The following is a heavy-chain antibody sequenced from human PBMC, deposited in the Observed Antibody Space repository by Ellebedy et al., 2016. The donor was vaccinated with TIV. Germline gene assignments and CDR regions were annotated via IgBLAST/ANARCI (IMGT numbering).Heavy chain of an antibody. CDR3: ATRSRSVSYYYYGMDV. J-gene: IGHJ6*02. CDR2: FDPEDGET. V-gene: IGHV1-24*01. CDR1: GYTFTSYD. D-gene: IGHD2-15*01. Sequence: ASVKVSCKASGYTFTSYDINWVRQAPGKGLEWMGGFDPEDGETIYAQKFQGRVTMTEDTSTDTAYMELSSLRSEDTAVYYCATRSRSVSYYYYGMDVWGQGTTVTVAS.